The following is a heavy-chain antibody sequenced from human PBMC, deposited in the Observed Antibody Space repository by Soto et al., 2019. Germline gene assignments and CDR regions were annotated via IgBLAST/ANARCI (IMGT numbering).Heavy chain of an antibody. CDR1: GFTFSSYA. D-gene: IGHD3-10*01. Sequence: GGSLRLSCAASGFTFSSYAMSWVRQAPGKGLEWVSSISGSGGSTCYADSVKGRFTISRDNSKNTLYLQMNSLRAEDTAVYYCAKDRVLLWFGELPPKGYFDYWGQGTLVTVSS. CDR2: ISGSGGST. CDR3: AKDRVLLWFGELPPKGYFDY. J-gene: IGHJ4*02. V-gene: IGHV3-23*01.